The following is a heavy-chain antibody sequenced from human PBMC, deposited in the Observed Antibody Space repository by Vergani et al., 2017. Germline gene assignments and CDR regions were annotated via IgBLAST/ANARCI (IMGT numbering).Heavy chain of an antibody. CDR1: GFTFSSYS. CDR2: ISTSSTYI. J-gene: IGHJ6*02. D-gene: IGHD3-10*01. CDR3: ARDNSYGSGFGDV. V-gene: IGHV3-21*02. Sequence: EVELVDSGGKVVRPGGSLRLSCAASGFTFSSYSMNWVRQAPGKGLEWVSSISTSSTYIYYADSVKGRFTISRDNAKNSLYLQMNSLRAEDTAVYYCARDNSYGSGFGDVWGQGTTVTVSS.